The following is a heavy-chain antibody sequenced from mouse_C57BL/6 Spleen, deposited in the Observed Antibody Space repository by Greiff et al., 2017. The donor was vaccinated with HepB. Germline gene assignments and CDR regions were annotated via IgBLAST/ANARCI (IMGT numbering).Heavy chain of an antibody. V-gene: IGHV5-2*01. CDR1: KYEFPSHD. CDR2: INSDGGST. CDR3: ARRGDVGWYFDV. D-gene: IGHD3-3*01. Sequence: EVKLMESGGGLVQPGESLKLSCESNKYEFPSHDMSWVRKTPEQRLELVAAINSDGGSTYYPDTMERRFIISRDNTKKTLYLQMSSLRSEDTALYYCARRGDVGWYFDVWGTGTTVTVSS. J-gene: IGHJ1*03.